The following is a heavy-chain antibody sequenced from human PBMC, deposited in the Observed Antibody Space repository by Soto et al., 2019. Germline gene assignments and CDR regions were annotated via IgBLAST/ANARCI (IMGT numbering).Heavy chain of an antibody. Sequence: ASVKVSCKASGYTFTSYYMHWVRQAPGQGLEWMGIINPSGGSTSYAQKFQGRVTMTRDTSTSTVYMELRSLRSEDSAVYYCARMGDVPYYYYGMDVWGQGTTVTVSS. D-gene: IGHD3-16*01. V-gene: IGHV1-46*01. CDR2: INPSGGST. CDR3: ARMGDVPYYYYGMDV. J-gene: IGHJ6*02. CDR1: GYTFTSYY.